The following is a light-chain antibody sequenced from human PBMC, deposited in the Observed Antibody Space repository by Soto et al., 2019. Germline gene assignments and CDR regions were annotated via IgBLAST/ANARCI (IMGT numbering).Light chain of an antibody. CDR2: GAS. J-gene: IGKJ4*01. CDR1: QSVICGY. CDR3: QQYGSSPLT. Sequence: ENVVTQSPGTLSLSPGQRATLSCRAIQSVICGYLVCYQQKPGQAPRLLILGASSRVTGIPDRFSGSGSGTVITLTIRKLEPEDFAMYYCQQYGSSPLTFDGGTKTETK. V-gene: IGKV3-20*01.